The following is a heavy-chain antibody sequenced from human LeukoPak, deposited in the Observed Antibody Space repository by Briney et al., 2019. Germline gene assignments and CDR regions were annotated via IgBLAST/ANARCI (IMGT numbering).Heavy chain of an antibody. Sequence: SVKVCCKAAGGTFSCYAISWVREAPGQGIEWVGGIIPLFGTAYYANTYQARDTLTTDKSTTTAYMKLSSLRSEDTAVYDCAIVRYRIAVVGYYYIDVWGKGTTVTVSS. CDR2: IIPLFGTA. J-gene: IGHJ6*03. CDR3: AIVRYRIAVVGYYYIDV. V-gene: IGHV1-69*05. D-gene: IGHD6-19*01. CDR1: GGTFSCYA.